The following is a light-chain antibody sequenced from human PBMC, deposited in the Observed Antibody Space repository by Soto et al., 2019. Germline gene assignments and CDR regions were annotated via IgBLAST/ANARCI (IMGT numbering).Light chain of an antibody. V-gene: IGLV2-23*01. CDR2: EGI. CDR3: CSYVGATTYV. CDR1: SSNIGGYNV. J-gene: IGLJ1*01. Sequence: QSALTQPASVSGSPGQSITTSCSGTSSNIGGYNVVSWYQQHPGKAPKVIVSEGIKRPSGVSDRFSGSTSGSTASLTISGLQAEDEAEYYCCSYVGATTYVFGSGTKVTVL.